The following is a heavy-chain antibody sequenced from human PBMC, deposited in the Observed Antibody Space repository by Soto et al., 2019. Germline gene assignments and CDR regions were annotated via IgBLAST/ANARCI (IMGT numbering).Heavy chain of an antibody. CDR1: GYTFTSYG. CDR2: ISAYNGNT. J-gene: IGHJ6*02. V-gene: IGHV1-18*01. D-gene: IGHD5-12*01. CDR3: TYSGYEPAYYYYYGMDV. Sequence: GASVKVSCKASGYTFTSYGISWVRQAPGQGLEWMGWISAYNGNTNYAQKLQGRVTITRDTSASTAYMELSSLRSEDTAVYYCTYSGYEPAYYYYYGMDVWGQGTTVTVSS.